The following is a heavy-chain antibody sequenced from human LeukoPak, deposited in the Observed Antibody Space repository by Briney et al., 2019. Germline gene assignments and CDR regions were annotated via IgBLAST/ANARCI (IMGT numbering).Heavy chain of an antibody. CDR2: INPSGGST. CDR3: ARVSRDGYNYYYYYYMDV. J-gene: IGHJ6*03. CDR1: GYTFTSYY. Sequence: GASVKVSCKASGYTFTSYYMHWVRQAPGQGLEWMGIINPSGGSTSYAQKFQGRVTMTRDMSTSTVYMELSSLRSEDTAVYYCARVSRDGYNYYYYYYMDVWGKGTTVTVSS. V-gene: IGHV1-46*01. D-gene: IGHD5-24*01.